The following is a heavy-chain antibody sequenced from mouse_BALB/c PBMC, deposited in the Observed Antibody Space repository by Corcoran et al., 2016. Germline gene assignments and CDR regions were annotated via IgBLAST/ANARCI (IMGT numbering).Heavy chain of an antibody. CDR2: INTYTGEP. CDR1: GYTFTNYG. Sequence: QIQLVQSGPELKKPGETVKISCKASGYTFTNYGMNWVKQAPGKGLKWMGWINTYTGEPTYADDFKGRFAVSLETSASTAYLQINNLKNEDTATYFCARSDYDFPFAYWGQGTLVTVSA. J-gene: IGHJ3*01. D-gene: IGHD2-4*01. V-gene: IGHV9-3-1*01. CDR3: ARSDYDFPFAY.